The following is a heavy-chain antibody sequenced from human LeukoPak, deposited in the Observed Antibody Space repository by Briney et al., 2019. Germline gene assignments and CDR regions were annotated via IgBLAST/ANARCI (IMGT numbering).Heavy chain of an antibody. V-gene: IGHV1-69*04. CDR2: IIPILGIA. J-gene: IGHJ6*02. Sequence: SVKVSCKASGGTFSSYAISWVRQAPGQGLEWMGRIIPILGIANYAQKFQGRVTITADKSTSTAYMELSSLRSEDTAVYYCVWGGYSYGPDYYYYGMDVWGQGTTVTVSS. CDR1: GGTFSSYA. D-gene: IGHD5-18*01. CDR3: VWGGYSYGPDYYYYGMDV.